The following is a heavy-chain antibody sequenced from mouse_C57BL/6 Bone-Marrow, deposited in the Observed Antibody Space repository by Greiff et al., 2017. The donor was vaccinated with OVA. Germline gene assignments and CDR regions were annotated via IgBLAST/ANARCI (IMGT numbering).Heavy chain of an antibody. Sequence: QVHLQQPGAELVMPGASVKLSCKASGYTFTSYWMHWVKQRPGQGLEWIGEIDPSDSYTNYNQKFKGKSTLTVDKSSSTAYMQLSSLTSEDSAVYYCARGGNYSYYFDYWGQGTTLTVSS. D-gene: IGHD2-1*01. CDR2: IDPSDSYT. CDR1: GYTFTSYW. V-gene: IGHV1-69*01. J-gene: IGHJ2*01. CDR3: ARGGNYSYYFDY.